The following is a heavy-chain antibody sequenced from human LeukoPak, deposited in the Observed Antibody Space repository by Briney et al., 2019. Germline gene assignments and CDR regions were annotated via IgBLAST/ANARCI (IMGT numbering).Heavy chain of an antibody. V-gene: IGHV4-34*01. D-gene: IGHD5-12*01. CDR1: GGSFSGYY. Sequence: SETLSLTCAVYGGSFSGYYWSWIRQPPGKGLEWIGEINHSGSTNYNPSLKSRVTISLDTSKNQFSLKLRSVNAADTAVYYCARQWGANGYGYFDYWGQGTLVTVSS. CDR2: INHSGST. J-gene: IGHJ4*02. CDR3: ARQWGANGYGYFDY.